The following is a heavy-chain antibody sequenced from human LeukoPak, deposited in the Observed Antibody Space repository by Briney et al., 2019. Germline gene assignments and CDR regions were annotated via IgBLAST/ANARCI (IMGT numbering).Heavy chain of an antibody. D-gene: IGHD3-3*01. Sequence: SETLSLTCTVSGGSISSYYWSWIRQPPGKGLEWIGYIYYSGSTNYNPSLKSRVTISVDTSKNQFSLKLSSVTAADTAVYYCARHESPYYDFWSGYYTGSWFDPWGQGTLVTVSS. V-gene: IGHV4-59*08. J-gene: IGHJ5*02. CDR2: IYYSGST. CDR1: GGSISSYY. CDR3: ARHESPYYDFWSGYYTGSWFDP.